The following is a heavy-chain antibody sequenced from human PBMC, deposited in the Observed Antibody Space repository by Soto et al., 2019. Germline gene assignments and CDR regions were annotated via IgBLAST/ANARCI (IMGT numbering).Heavy chain of an antibody. D-gene: IGHD4-17*01. CDR1: GYSFTSYY. CDR3: ARGLSAATVVTCYFDY. CDR2: INPSGGST. Sequence: ASVKVSCKASGYSFTSYYIHWVRQAPGQRLEWMGMINPSGGSTSYAQKFQGRVTMTRDTSTNTVYMELSSLRSEDTAVYYCARGLSAATVVTCYFDYWGQGTLVTVSS. J-gene: IGHJ4*02. V-gene: IGHV1-46*01.